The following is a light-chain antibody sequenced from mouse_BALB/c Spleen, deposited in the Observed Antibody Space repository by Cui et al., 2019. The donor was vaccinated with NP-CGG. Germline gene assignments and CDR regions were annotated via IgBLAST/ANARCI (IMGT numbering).Light chain of an antibody. CDR3: ALWYSTHWV. CDR2: GTS. Sequence: QAVVTQESALTTSPGGTVILTCRSSTGAVTTSNYANWVQEKPDLLFTGLIGGTSSRARGVAVSFSCSMSGDDAVLTIRGPKTEEDVIFCALWYSTHWVFGGGTKLTVL. CDR1: TGAVTTSNY. J-gene: IGLJ1*01. V-gene: IGLV2*02.